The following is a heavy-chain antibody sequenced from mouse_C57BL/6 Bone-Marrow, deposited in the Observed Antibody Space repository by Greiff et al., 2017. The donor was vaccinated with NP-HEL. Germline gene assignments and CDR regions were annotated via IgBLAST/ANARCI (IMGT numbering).Heavy chain of an antibody. J-gene: IGHJ4*01. Sequence: VQLLQPGAELVKPGASVKMSCKASGYTFTSYWITWVKQRPGQGLEWIGDIYPGSGSTNYNEKFKSKATLTVDTSSSTAYMQLSSLTSEDSAVYYCARTAYYSNYAMDYWGQGTSVTVSS. V-gene: IGHV1-55*01. CDR1: GYTFTSYW. CDR2: IYPGSGST. D-gene: IGHD2-5*01. CDR3: ARTAYYSNYAMDY.